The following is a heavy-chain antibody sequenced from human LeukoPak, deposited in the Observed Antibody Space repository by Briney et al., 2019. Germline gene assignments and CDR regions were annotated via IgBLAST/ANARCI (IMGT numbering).Heavy chain of an antibody. CDR2: ISSGGGSI. CDR3: AKIGYPGY. J-gene: IGHJ4*02. D-gene: IGHD6-13*01. Sequence: GGSLRLSCAASGFTLTNYAMSWVRQAPGKGLEWVSTISSGGGSIYCADSVKGRFTISRDNSKNTLYLRMNSLRVEDTAVYYCAKIGYPGYWGQGTLATVSS. V-gene: IGHV3-23*01. CDR1: GFTLTNYA.